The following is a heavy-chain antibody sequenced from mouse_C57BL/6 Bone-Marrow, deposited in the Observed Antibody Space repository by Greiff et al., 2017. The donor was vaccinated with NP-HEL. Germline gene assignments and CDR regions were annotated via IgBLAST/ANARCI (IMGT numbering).Heavy chain of an antibody. CDR3: ARWGGRNAMDY. CDR1: GYTFTNYW. V-gene: IGHV1-63*01. Sequence: QVQLKESGAELVRPGTSVKMSCKASGYTFTNYWIGWAKPRPGHGLEWIGDIYPGGGYTNYNEKFKGKATLTADKSSSTAYMQFSSLTSEDSAIYYCARWGGRNAMDYWGQGTSVTVSS. D-gene: IGHD2-1*01. J-gene: IGHJ4*01. CDR2: IYPGGGYT.